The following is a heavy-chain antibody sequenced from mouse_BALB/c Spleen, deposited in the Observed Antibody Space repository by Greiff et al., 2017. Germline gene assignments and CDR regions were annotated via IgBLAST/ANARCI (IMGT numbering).Heavy chain of an antibody. CDR1: GYAFSSYW. J-gene: IGHJ2*01. CDR2: IYPGDGDT. Sequence: QVQLKQSGAELVRPGSSVKISCKASGYAFSSYWMNWVKQRPGQGLEWIGQIYPGDGDTNYNGKFKGKATLTADKSSSTAYMQLSSLTSEDSALYYCARPYGYALGYWGQGTTLTVSS. CDR3: ARPYGYALGY. V-gene: IGHV1-80*01. D-gene: IGHD2-2*01.